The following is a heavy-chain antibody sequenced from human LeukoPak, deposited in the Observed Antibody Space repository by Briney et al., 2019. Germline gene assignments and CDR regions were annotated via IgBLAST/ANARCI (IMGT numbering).Heavy chain of an antibody. V-gene: IGHV3-23*01. CDR1: GFIFSNYA. D-gene: IGHD3-22*01. CDR3: ARERSGYLPFFDF. Sequence: GGSLRLSCAASGFIFSNYAMSWARQAPGKGLEWVSGISGTGGSTYYADSVKGRFTISRDNARNSLYLHMNSLRAEDTAVYYCARERSGYLPFFDFWGRGTLVTVSS. J-gene: IGHJ4*02. CDR2: ISGTGGST.